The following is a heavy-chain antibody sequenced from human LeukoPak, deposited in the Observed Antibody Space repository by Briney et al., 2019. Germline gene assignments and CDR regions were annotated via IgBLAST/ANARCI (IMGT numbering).Heavy chain of an antibody. D-gene: IGHD4-23*01. CDR1: GASVSSGSHY. V-gene: IGHV4-61*01. Sequence: SETLSLTCTVSGASVSSGSHYWSWIRQAPGKGLEWIGYFCCSGSTNYNPSLKSRVTISVDTSKNQFSLKVSSVTAADTALYYCARAVAAVSLDSWGQGTLVTVSS. CDR3: ARAVAAVSLDS. J-gene: IGHJ4*02. CDR2: FCCSGST.